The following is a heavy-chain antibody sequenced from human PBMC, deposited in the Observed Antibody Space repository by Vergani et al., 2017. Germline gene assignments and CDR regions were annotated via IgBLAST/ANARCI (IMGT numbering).Heavy chain of an antibody. V-gene: IGHV3-21*01. CDR3: ARDRVDILTGYLLFDI. Sequence: EVQLLESGGDLVQPGGSLRLSCAASGFTFSHYSMNWVRQAPGKGLEWVSSISGNNDDVYYADSVKGRFTISRDNAKNSLYLDMSSLRAEDTAVYYCARDRVDILTGYLLFDIWGQGTMVTVSS. J-gene: IGHJ3*02. CDR1: GFTFSHYS. CDR2: ISGNNDDV. D-gene: IGHD3-9*01.